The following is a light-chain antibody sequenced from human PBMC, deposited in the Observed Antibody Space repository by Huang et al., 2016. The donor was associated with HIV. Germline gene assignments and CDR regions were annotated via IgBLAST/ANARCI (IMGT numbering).Light chain of an antibody. CDR2: GAS. CDR3: QQLSTYPRT. CDR1: EGIGNY. Sequence: IPLTQSPSSLSVSVGDRVTITCRASEGIGNYLAWYQQKPGKAPKILVYGASTLQNGVPSRFSGTGSGTHFTLTISSLQPEDFATYYCQQLSTYPRTFGQGTKVEIK. J-gene: IGKJ1*01. V-gene: IGKV1-9*01.